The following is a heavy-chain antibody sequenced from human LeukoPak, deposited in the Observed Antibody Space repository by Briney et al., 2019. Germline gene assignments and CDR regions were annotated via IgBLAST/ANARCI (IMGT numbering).Heavy chain of an antibody. D-gene: IGHD6-13*01. J-gene: IGHJ4*02. V-gene: IGHV1-2*07. CDR1: GYTFTGYY. CDR2: INPNSGGT. CDR3: ARGSTLAAPGAVPNDY. Sequence: ASVKVSCKASGYTFTGYYMHWVKQAPGQGLQWMGWINPNSGGTNYAHNFQGRIAMTRDTSITTAYMELSSLKSDDTAVYYCARGSTLAAPGAVPNDYWGQGTLVTVSS.